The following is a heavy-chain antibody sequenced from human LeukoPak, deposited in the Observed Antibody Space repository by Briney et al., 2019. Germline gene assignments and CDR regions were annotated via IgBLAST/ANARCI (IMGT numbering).Heavy chain of an antibody. V-gene: IGHV3-30*02. CDR1: GFTFSSYG. J-gene: IGHJ4*02. CDR2: IRYDGSNK. Sequence: PGGSPRLSCAASGFTFSSYGMHWVRQAPGKGLEWVAFIRYDGSNKYYADSVKGRFTISRDNSKNSLYLQMNSLRAEDTALYYCAKGRSSGWHDFDYWGQGTLVTVSS. D-gene: IGHD6-19*01. CDR3: AKGRSSGWHDFDY.